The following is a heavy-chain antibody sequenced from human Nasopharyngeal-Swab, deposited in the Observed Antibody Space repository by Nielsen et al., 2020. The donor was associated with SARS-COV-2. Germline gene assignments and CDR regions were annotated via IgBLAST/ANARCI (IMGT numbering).Heavy chain of an antibody. CDR2: IGTAGDT. Sequence: GSLKNSRAAPGFTLRSYDMHWGRQATGKGLEWVSAIGTAGDTYYPGSVKGRFTISRENAKNSLYLQMNSLRAGDTAVYYCAAAPSGDYGGYWGQGTLVTVSS. CDR3: AAAPSGDYGGY. V-gene: IGHV3-13*04. CDR1: GFTLRSYD. J-gene: IGHJ4*02. D-gene: IGHD4-23*01.